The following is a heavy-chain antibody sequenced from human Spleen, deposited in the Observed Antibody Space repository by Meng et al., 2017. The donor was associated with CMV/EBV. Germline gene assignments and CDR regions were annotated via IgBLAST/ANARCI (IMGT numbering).Heavy chain of an antibody. CDR1: GGSVSSSRYY. V-gene: IGHV4-61*01. CDR3: ARGLDWNYPDAFDI. J-gene: IGHJ3*02. CDR2: IYYSGST. D-gene: IGHD1-7*01. Sequence: GSLRLSCTVSGGSVSSSRYYWNWIRQPPGKGLEWIGYIYYSGSTNYNPSLKSRVTISVDTSKNQFSLRLSSVTAADTAVYYCARGLDWNYPDAFDIWGQGTVVTVSS.